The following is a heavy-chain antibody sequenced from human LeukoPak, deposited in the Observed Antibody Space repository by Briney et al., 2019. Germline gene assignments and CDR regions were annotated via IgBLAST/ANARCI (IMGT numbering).Heavy chain of an antibody. CDR1: GFTFSSYA. J-gene: IGHJ4*02. CDR2: ISGSGGST. D-gene: IGHD6-19*01. Sequence: GGSLRLSRAASGFTFSSYAMSWVRQPPGKGLEWVSAISGSGGSTYYADSVKGRFTISRDNSKNTLYLQMNSLRAEDTAVYYCAKGERYSSGWYNYWGQGTLVTVSS. V-gene: IGHV3-23*01. CDR3: AKGERYSSGWYNY.